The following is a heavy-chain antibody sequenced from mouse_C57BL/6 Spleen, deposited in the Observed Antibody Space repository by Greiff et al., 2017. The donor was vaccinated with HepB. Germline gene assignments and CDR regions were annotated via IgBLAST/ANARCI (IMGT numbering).Heavy chain of an antibody. CDR2: ISNGGGST. CDR1: GFTFSDYY. V-gene: IGHV5-12*01. CDR3: ARREDYYYGSSTYYFDY. D-gene: IGHD1-1*01. J-gene: IGHJ2*01. Sequence: EVKLVESGGGLVQPGGSLKLSCAASGFTFSDYYMYWVRQTPEKRLEWVAYISNGGGSTYYPDTVKGRFTISRDNAKNTLYLQMSRLKSEDTAMYYCARREDYYYGSSTYYFDYWGQGTTLTVSS.